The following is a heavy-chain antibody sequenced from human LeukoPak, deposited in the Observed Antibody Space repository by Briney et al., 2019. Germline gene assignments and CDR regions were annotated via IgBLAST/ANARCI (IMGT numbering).Heavy chain of an antibody. D-gene: IGHD1-26*01. CDR1: GFTFRSYW. Sequence: PGGSLRLSCTASGFTFRSYWMTWVRQAPGKGLEWVANIKDDGRDKKYVDSVKGRFTISRDNAKNSLYLQMSSLTAEDTAVYYCAKPPEKWELLFDYWGQGTLVTVSS. CDR3: AKPPEKWELLFDY. CDR2: IKDDGRDK. J-gene: IGHJ4*02. V-gene: IGHV3-7*03.